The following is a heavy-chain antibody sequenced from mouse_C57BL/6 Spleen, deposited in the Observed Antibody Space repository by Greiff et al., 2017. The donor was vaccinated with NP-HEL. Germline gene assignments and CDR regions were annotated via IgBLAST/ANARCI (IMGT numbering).Heavy chain of an antibody. CDR1: GYTFTSYG. Sequence: VKLMESGAELARPGASVKLSCKASGYTFTSYGISWVKQRTGQGLEWIGEIYPRSGNTYYNEKFKGKATLTADKSSSTAYMELRSLTSEDSAVYFCARSRYYGSSWDAMDYWGQGTSVTVSS. CDR2: IYPRSGNT. D-gene: IGHD1-1*01. V-gene: IGHV1-81*01. J-gene: IGHJ4*01. CDR3: ARSRYYGSSWDAMDY.